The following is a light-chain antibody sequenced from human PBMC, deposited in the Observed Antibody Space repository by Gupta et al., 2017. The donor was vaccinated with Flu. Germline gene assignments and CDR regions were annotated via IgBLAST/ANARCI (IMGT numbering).Light chain of an antibody. CDR2: GAS. V-gene: IGKV3-20*01. Sequence: TLCLSTGVSVTRSCRASKRVNNNLLTWYQQKPGQAPRLLIYGASSRATGIPDRFSGSGSGTEFTLTIRRREPEDFAVYYCQQYGISVYPFGQGTKLEIK. CDR1: KRVNNNL. CDR3: QQYGISVYP. J-gene: IGKJ2*01.